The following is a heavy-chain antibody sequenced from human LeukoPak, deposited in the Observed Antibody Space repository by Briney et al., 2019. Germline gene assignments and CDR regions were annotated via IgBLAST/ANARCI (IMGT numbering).Heavy chain of an antibody. Sequence: PGGSLRLSCEVSGFTFSYYMMTWVRQAPAEGLEWVANMRTDGSVPFYVDFVKGLFTIFRDNAKRSLYLQMNNLRVEDTAVYYCARDKDFTIDYWGQGTLVTVSS. J-gene: IGHJ4*02. CDR3: ARDKDFTIDY. D-gene: IGHD3-10*01. V-gene: IGHV3-7*01. CDR1: GFTFSYYM. CDR2: MRTDGSVP.